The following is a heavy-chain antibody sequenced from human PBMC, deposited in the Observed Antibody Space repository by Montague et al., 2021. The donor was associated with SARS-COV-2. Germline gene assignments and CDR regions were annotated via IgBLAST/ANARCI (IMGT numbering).Heavy chain of an antibody. J-gene: IGHJ4*01. CDR1: GASISSLHYY. CDR2: VFYRGST. V-gene: IGHV4-39*01. D-gene: IGHD1-26*01. CDR3: ARRAGVVGDTRFDY. Sequence: SETLSLTCTVSGASISSLHYYWGWIRQSAGKGLEWIGNVFYRGSTYYXPSLRSRVTISVDTSKNQFSLRLRSVTATDTAIYYCARRAGVVGDTRFDYWGQGTLVPVSS.